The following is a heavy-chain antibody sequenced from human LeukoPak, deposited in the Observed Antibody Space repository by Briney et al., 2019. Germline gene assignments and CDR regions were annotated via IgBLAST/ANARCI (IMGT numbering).Heavy chain of an antibody. J-gene: IGHJ6*04. D-gene: IGHD1-26*01. Sequence: PSETLSPTCTVSGGSISSYYWSWIRQPPGKGLEWIGYIYYSGSTNYNPSLKSRVTISVDTSKNQFSLKLSSVTAADTAVYYCARLGAPLDVWGKGTTVTVSS. CDR2: IYYSGST. CDR1: GGSISSYY. CDR3: ARLGAPLDV. V-gene: IGHV4-59*01.